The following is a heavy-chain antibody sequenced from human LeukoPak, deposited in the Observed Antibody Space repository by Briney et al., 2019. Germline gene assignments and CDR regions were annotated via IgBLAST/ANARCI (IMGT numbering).Heavy chain of an antibody. CDR3: AREDIVVVPATPDY. Sequence: SVKVSCKASGGTFSSYAISWVRQAPGQGLEWMGRIIPILGIANYAQKFQGRVTITADKSTSTAYMELSSLRSEDTAVYYCAREDIVVVPATPDYWGQGTLVTVSS. D-gene: IGHD2-2*01. J-gene: IGHJ4*02. CDR1: GGTFSSYA. CDR2: IIPILGIA. V-gene: IGHV1-69*04.